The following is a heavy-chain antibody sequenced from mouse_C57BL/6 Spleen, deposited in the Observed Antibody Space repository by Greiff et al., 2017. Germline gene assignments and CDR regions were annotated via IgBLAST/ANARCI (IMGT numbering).Heavy chain of an antibody. Sequence: VQLQQSGAELVRPGASVKLSCTASGFNIKDYYMHWVKQRPEQGLEWIGRIDPEDGDTEYAPKFQGKATMTADTSSNTAYLQLSSLTSEDTAVYYCTTGGDGYPYYFDYWGQGTTLTVSS. CDR1: GFNIKDYY. J-gene: IGHJ2*01. CDR3: TTGGDGYPYYFDY. V-gene: IGHV14-1*01. CDR2: IDPEDGDT. D-gene: IGHD2-3*01.